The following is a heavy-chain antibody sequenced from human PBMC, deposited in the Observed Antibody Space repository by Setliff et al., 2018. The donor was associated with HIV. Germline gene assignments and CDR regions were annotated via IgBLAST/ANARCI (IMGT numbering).Heavy chain of an antibody. Sequence: PGESLKISCAASGFTFSSYSMNWVRQAPGKGLEWVSSISSSSSYIYYADSVKGRFTVSRDNAKNSLYLQLNSLRDEDTAVYYCARDQSGPDPGIPDYFYGMDVWGQGTTVTVS. CDR3: ARDQSGPDPGIPDYFYGMDV. J-gene: IGHJ6*02. CDR1: GFTFSSYS. CDR2: ISSSSSYI. V-gene: IGHV3-21*01. D-gene: IGHD1-20*01.